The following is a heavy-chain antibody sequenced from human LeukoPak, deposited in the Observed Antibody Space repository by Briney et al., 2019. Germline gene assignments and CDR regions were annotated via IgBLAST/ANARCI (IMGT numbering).Heavy chain of an antibody. D-gene: IGHD6-19*01. CDR2: MKQDGREK. CDR3: ARDRGSGWYDIFDY. Sequence: GGSLRLSCVASGFTFTNYWMTWVRQAPGKGLEWVANMKQDGREKYYVDSVKGRFTISRDNAKNSLYLQMNSLRAEDTAVYYCARDRGSGWYDIFDYWGQGTLVTVSS. J-gene: IGHJ4*02. CDR1: GFTFTNYW. V-gene: IGHV3-7*03.